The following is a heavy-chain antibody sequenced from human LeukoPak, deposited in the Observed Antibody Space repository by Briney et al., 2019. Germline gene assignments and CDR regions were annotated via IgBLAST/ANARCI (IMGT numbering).Heavy chain of an antibody. CDR2: INHSGST. CDR3: ARGGYYDFWSSYYTSWLVP. CDR1: GGSFSGYY. Sequence: AGTLSLTCAVYGGSFSGYYWSWIRQPPGKGLEWIGEINHSGSTNYNPSLKSRVTISVDTSKKPFSLKLSSVTAADTAVYYCARGGYYDFWSSYYTSWLVPWGQGTMVTVSS. V-gene: IGHV4-34*01. D-gene: IGHD3-3*01. J-gene: IGHJ5*02.